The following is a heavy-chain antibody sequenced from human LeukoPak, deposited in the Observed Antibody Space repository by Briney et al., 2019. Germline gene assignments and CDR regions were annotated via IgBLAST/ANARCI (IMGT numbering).Heavy chain of an antibody. CDR3: AKDLGIVVVIGIGDNDY. V-gene: IGHV3-23*01. D-gene: IGHD2-21*01. CDR1: GFTFSSYA. CDR2: ISGSGGST. Sequence: PGGSLRLSCAASGFTFSSYAMSWVRQAPGKGLEWVSAISGSGGSTYYADSVKGRFTISRDNSKNTLYLQMNSLRVEDTAVYYCAKDLGIVVVIGIGDNDYWGQGTLVTVSS. J-gene: IGHJ4*02.